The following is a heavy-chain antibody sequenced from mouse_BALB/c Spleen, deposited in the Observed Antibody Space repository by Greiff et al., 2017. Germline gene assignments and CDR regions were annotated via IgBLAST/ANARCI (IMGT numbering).Heavy chain of an antibody. CDR2: ISYSGST. V-gene: IGHV3-2*02. J-gene: IGHJ4*01. CDR3: AGGNYPYYYAMDY. D-gene: IGHD2-1*01. CDR1: GYSITSDYA. Sequence: EVKLMESGPGLVKPSQSLSLTCTVTGYSITSDYAWNWIRQFPGNKLEWMGYISYSGSTSYNPSLKSRISITRDTSKNQFFLQLNSVTTEDTATYYCAGGNYPYYYAMDYWGQGTSVTVSS.